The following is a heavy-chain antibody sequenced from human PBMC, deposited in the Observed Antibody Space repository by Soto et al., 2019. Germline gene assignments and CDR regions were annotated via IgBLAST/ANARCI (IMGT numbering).Heavy chain of an antibody. CDR2: IRYDGSDE. CDR1: ASIFKGHG. CDR3: ARDGVGATTFFGFLDY. J-gene: IGHJ4*02. D-gene: IGHD1-26*01. V-gene: IGHV3-33*08. Sequence: QVHLVESGGGVVQPGGSLRLSCAASASIFKGHGMHWVRQVPGKGLEWVAIIRYDGSDEHYGDSVEGRFTISRDNSKNMLYLQMNSLRAEDTAVYYCARDGVGATTFFGFLDYWGQGTLVTVSS.